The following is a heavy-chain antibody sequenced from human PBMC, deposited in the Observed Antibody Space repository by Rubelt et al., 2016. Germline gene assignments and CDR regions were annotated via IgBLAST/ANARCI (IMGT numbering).Heavy chain of an antibody. CDR1: GGSISSFY. CDR2: VIYSGRT. Sequence: QVQLRESGPGLVKSSETLSLTCGVSGGSISSFYWNWIRQPPGKGLEWIGSVIYSGRTNYNPSLKSRVSVSLDTSENQFSLILESVTAADTAMYYCARRGVYRDAYGWFDPWGQGILVTVSS. J-gene: IGHJ5*02. V-gene: IGHV4-59*08. D-gene: IGHD4-17*01. CDR3: ARRGVYRDAYGWFDP.